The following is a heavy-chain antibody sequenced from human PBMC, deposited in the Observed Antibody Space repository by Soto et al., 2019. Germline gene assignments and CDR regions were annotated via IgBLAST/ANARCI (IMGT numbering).Heavy chain of an antibody. Sequence: SETLSLTCAVSGYSISSGYYWGWIRQPPGKGLEWIGSIWHSGTTYYNPSLKSRVTISVDTSKNQFSLKLSSVTAAETAVYYCARQDYYDSSGYYIDYWGQGTLVTVSS. V-gene: IGHV4-38-2*01. D-gene: IGHD3-22*01. J-gene: IGHJ4*02. CDR3: ARQDYYDSSGYYIDY. CDR1: GYSISSGYY. CDR2: IWHSGTT.